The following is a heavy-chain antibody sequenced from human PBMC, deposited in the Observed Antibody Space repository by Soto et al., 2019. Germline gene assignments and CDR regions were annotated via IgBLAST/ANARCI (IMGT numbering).Heavy chain of an antibody. CDR1: GFTFSSYG. CDR2: IWYDGSNK. D-gene: IGHD3-10*01. J-gene: IGHJ3*02. V-gene: IGHV3-33*01. CDR3: ARDRGGYYVRAFDI. Sequence: QVQLVESGGGVVQPGRSLRLSCAASGFTFSSYGMHWVRQAPGKGLEWVAVIWYDGSNKYYADSVKGRFTISRDNSKNPLYLQMNSLRAEDKAVYYCARDRGGYYVRAFDIWGKGTMVTVSS.